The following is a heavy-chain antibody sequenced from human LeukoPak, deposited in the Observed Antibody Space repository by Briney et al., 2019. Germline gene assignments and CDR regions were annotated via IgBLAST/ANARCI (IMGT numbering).Heavy chain of an antibody. Sequence: GGSLRLSCAASGFTFSSYEMNWVRQAPGKGLEWLSYISYTGSNKYYADSVKGRFTISRDNAKNSLYLQMNSLRAEDTAVYFCARVFVGENFDYWGQGTLVTVSS. CDR2: ISYTGSNK. CDR1: GFTFSSYE. CDR3: ARVFVGENFDY. D-gene: IGHD3-10*02. V-gene: IGHV3-48*03. J-gene: IGHJ4*02.